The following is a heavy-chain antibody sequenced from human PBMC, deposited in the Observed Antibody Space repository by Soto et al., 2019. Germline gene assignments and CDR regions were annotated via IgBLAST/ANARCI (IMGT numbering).Heavy chain of an antibody. CDR2: IFSNDEK. D-gene: IGHD3-9*01. V-gene: IGHV2-26*01. Sequence: QVTLKESGPVLVKPTETLTLTCTVSGFSRSNARMGVTWIRQPPGKALEWLAHIFSNDEKTYSTSLQSRLTISKDTSKSQVVLTMNHMDHVDTATYYCARARLRYFDWLFPYYYGRDVWGQGTTVTVSS. CDR3: ARARLRYFDWLFPYYYGRDV. CDR1: GFSRSNARMG. J-gene: IGHJ6*02.